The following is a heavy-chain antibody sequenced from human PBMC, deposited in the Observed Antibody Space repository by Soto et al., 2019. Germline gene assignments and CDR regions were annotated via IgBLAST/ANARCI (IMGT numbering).Heavy chain of an antibody. CDR2: IYDSGST. CDR1: GGSISSSSYY. CDR3: ARLLYVSVSYNSYCMDV. V-gene: IGHV4-39*01. D-gene: IGHD3-10*01. J-gene: IGHJ6*02. Sequence: SETLSLTCTVSGGSISSSSYYWGWIRQPPGKGLEWIGSIYDSGSTYYTPSLKSRVTISVDTSKNQFSLKLSSVTAADTALYYCARLLYVSVSYNSYCMDVWGQGTPVTVSS.